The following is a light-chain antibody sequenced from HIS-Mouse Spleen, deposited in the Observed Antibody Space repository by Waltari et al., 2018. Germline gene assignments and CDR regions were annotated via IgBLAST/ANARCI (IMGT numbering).Light chain of an antibody. Sequence: EIVLTQSPGTLSLSPGERATLSCRASQSVSSSYLAWYQQKPGQAPRPLIHGASSRATGIPDRFSGSGSGTDFTLTISRLEPEDFAVYYCQQYGSSWTFGQGTKVEIK. J-gene: IGKJ1*01. CDR1: QSVSSSY. CDR3: QQYGSSWT. CDR2: GAS. V-gene: IGKV3-20*01.